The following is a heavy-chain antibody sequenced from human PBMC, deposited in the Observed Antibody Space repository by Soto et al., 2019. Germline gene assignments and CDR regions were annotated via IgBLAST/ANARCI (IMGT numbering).Heavy chain of an antibody. CDR2: ISSGSSFI. Sequence: EVQLVESGGGLVEPGGSLRLSCAASGFTFSSHTINWVRLTPGQGLERVSSISSGSSFIYHADSVKGRFTISRDDAKNTVYLQMNSLRVEDTGLYYCARDGWDDSCEYWGQGTPVTVSS. CDR3: ARDGWDDSCEY. D-gene: IGHD1-26*01. CDR1: GFTFSSHT. J-gene: IGHJ4*02. V-gene: IGHV3-21*02.